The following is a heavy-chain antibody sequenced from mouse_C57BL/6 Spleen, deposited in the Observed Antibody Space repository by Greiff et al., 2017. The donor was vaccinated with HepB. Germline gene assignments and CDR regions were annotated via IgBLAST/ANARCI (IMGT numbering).Heavy chain of an antibody. J-gene: IGHJ4*01. CDR1: GFSLTSYG. V-gene: IGHV2-2*01. D-gene: IGHD2-3*01. Sequence: QVQLKQSGPGLVQPSQSLSITCTVSGFSLTSYGVHWVRQSPGKGLEWLGVIWSGGSTDYNAAFISRLSISKDNSKSQVFCKMNSLHADDTAIYYCASNRGNSYDGYYDAMDYWGQGTSVTVSS. CDR2: IWSGGST. CDR3: ASNRGNSYDGYYDAMDY.